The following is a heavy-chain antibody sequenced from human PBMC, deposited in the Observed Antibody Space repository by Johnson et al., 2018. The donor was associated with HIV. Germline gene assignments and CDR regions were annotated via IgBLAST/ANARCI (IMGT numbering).Heavy chain of an antibody. Sequence: VLLVESGGGVVQPGRSMRLSCAASGFTFSSYWMSCVRQAPGQGLAWVANIKPDGSEKYSVDSVKGRFTLSRDNAKNPLYLQMHSLRAEDTAVYYCASASSGSYYDQEPFDAFDIWGQGTMVTVSS. CDR2: IKPDGSEK. J-gene: IGHJ3*02. CDR3: ASASSGSYYDQEPFDAFDI. D-gene: IGHD1-26*01. V-gene: IGHV3-7*05. CDR1: GFTFSSYW.